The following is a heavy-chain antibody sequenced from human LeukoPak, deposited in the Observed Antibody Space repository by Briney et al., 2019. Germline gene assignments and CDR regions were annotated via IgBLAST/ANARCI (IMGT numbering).Heavy chain of an antibody. V-gene: IGHV3-33*05. CDR2: ISYEGSNK. J-gene: IGHJ5*02. Sequence: PGGSLRLSCAASGFTFSSYGMHWVRQAPGKGLEWVTLISYEGSNKYYADSVKGRFTISRDNPKNTLYLQMNSLRGEDTAVYYCAKGGPGDGNWFDLWGQGTLVTVSS. D-gene: IGHD2-21*02. CDR3: AKGGPGDGNWFDL. CDR1: GFTFSSYG.